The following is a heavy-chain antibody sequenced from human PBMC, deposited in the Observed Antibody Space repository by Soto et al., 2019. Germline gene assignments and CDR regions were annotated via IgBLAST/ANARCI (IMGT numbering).Heavy chain of an antibody. CDR2: ISHDGSTN. Sequence: QVQLVESGGGVVQPGRSLRLSCAASVFKLSSYAMHWVSQAPGKGLAWVGVISHDGSTNSYTDSVKGRFTISRDISPNTLYLQMKSLKVDDTALYYCARAHSSGSYKGSFDIWGQWTLFTVSS. J-gene: IGHJ3*02. V-gene: IGHV3-30-3*01. CDR3: ARAHSSGSYKGSFDI. CDR1: VFKLSSYA. D-gene: IGHD3-22*01.